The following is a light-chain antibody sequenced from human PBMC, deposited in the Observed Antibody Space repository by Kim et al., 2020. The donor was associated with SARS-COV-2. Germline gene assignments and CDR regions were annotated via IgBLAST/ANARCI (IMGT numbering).Light chain of an antibody. J-gene: IGKJ1*01. CDR2: AAS. CDR1: QSVSSS. Sequence: LSPGERATRSCRASQSVSSSFAWYQQKPGQPPRLLIYAASGRATGIPDRFRGSGSGTDFTLTISRLEPEDFAVYYCQQYGSSPKTFGQGKKVEIK. V-gene: IGKV3-20*01. CDR3: QQYGSSPKT.